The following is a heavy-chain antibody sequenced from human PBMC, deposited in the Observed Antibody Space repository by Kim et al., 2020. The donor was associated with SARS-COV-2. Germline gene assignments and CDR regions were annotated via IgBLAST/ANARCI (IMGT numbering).Heavy chain of an antibody. D-gene: IGHD6-13*01. CDR3: ARARYSSSWYGGFDP. J-gene: IGHJ5*02. CDR2: IWYDGSNK. CDR1: GFTFSSYG. Sequence: GGSLRLSCAASGFTFSSYGMHWVRQAPGKGLEWVAVIWYDGSNKYYADSVKGRFTISRDNSKNTLYLQMNSLRAEDTAVYYCARARYSSSWYGGFDPWGQGTLVTVSS. V-gene: IGHV3-33*01.